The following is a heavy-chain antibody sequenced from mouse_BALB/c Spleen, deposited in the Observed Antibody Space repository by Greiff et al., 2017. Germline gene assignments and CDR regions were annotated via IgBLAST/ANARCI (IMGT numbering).Heavy chain of an antibody. J-gene: IGHJ3*01. V-gene: IGHV2-9*02. D-gene: IGHD1-1*01. CDR1: GFSLTSYG. Sequence: VHLVESGPGLVAPSQSLSITCTVSGFSLTSYGVHWVRQPPGKGLEWLGVIWAGGSTNYNSALMSRLSISKDNSKSQVFLKMNSLQTDDTAMYYCARGGGGYGSSPFAYWGQGTLVTVSA. CDR2: IWAGGST. CDR3: ARGGGGYGSSPFAY.